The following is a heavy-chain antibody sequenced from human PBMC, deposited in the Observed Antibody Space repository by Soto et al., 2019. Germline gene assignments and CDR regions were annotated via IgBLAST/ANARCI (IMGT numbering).Heavy chain of an antibody. CDR2: VSIGGST. Sequence: PVGSLRLSCAASGFTFSSYAMGWVRQGPGKGLEWVAVVSIGGSTHYADSVRGRFTISRDNSKNTLSLQMNSLTAEDTAVYFCAKRRGAGGHFDYWGQGALV. V-gene: IGHV3-23*01. CDR3: AKRRGAGGHFDY. CDR1: GFTFSSYA. D-gene: IGHD2-15*01. J-gene: IGHJ4*02.